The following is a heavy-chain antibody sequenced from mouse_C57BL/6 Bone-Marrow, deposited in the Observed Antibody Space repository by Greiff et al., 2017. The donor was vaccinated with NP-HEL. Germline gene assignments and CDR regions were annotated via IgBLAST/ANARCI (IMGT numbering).Heavy chain of an antibody. CDR1: GYTFTSYW. CDR3: TREKNYGSSYFDY. J-gene: IGHJ2*01. CDR2: IYPGNSDT. D-gene: IGHD1-1*01. Sequence: VQLQQSGTVLARPGASVKMSCKTSGYTFTSYWMHWVKQRPGQGLEWIGAIYPGNSDTSYNQKFKGKAKLTAVTSASTAYMELSSLTNEDSAVYYCTREKNYGSSYFDYWGQGTTLTVSS. V-gene: IGHV1-5*01.